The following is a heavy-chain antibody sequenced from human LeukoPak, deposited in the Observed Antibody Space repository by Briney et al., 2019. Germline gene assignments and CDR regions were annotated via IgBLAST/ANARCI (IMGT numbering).Heavy chain of an antibody. J-gene: IGHJ4*02. CDR2: INPNSGGT. V-gene: IGHV1-2*06. Sequence: ASVKVSCKASGYTFTAYYMHWVRQAPGQGLEWMGRINPNSGGTNYAQKFQGRVTMTRDTSISTAYMELSRLRSDDTAVYYCARDYNPYSSSWVFDYWGQGTLVTVSS. CDR3: ARDYNPYSSSWVFDY. D-gene: IGHD6-13*01. CDR1: GYTFTAYY.